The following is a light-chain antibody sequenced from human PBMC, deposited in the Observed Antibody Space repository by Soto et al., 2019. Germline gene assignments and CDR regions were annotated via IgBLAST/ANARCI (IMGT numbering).Light chain of an antibody. CDR3: QQYNSYALT. CDR2: KAS. J-gene: IGKJ5*01. V-gene: IGKV1-5*03. Sequence: DIQMTQSPSTLSGSVGDRVTITCRASQTISSWLAWYQQKPGKAPKLLIYKASTLKSGVPSRFSGSGSGTEFTLTISSLQPDDFATYYCQQYNSYALTFGQGTRLEI. CDR1: QTISSW.